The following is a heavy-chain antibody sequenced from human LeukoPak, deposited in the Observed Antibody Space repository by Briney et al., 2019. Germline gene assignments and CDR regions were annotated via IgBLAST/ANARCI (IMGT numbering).Heavy chain of an antibody. D-gene: IGHD5-12*01. CDR1: GFTFSSYS. Sequence: GGSLTLSCAASGFTFSSYSMNWVRQAPGKGLEWVSIISHSGGNTYYADSVRGRFTSSRDTSRNTLYMQMNILSADDTAVYHCAKEWARLGYGRGYYYYGLDVWGQGTTLTVSS. CDR3: AKEWARLGYGRGYYYYGLDV. CDR2: ISHSGGNT. J-gene: IGHJ6*02. V-gene: IGHV3-23*01.